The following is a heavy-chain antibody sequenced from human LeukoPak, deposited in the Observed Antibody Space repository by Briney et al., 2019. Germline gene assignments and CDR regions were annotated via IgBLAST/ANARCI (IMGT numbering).Heavy chain of an antibody. CDR3: AKDGLGYCSSTSCRGAFDI. CDR1: GFTFSSYG. CDR2: IRYDGSNK. J-gene: IGHJ3*02. V-gene: IGHV3-30*02. D-gene: IGHD2-2*01. Sequence: GGSLRLSCAASGFTFSSYGMHWVRQAPGKGLEWVAFIRYDGSNKYYADSVKGRFTISRDNSKNTLYLQMNSLRAEDTAVYYCAKDGLGYCSSTSCRGAFDIWGQGTMVTVSS.